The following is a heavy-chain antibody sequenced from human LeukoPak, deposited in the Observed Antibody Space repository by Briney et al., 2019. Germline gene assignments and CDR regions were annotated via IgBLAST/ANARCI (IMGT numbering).Heavy chain of an antibody. CDR1: GGSISSYY. CDR2: IYTSGST. Sequence: PSETLSLTCTVSGGSISSYYWSWIRQPAGKGLEWIGRIYTSGSTNYNPSLKSRVTMSVDTSKNQFSLKLSSVTAADTAVYYCARGWIQLWTNWFDPWGQGTLVTVSS. V-gene: IGHV4-4*07. CDR3: ARGWIQLWTNWFDP. J-gene: IGHJ5*02. D-gene: IGHD5-18*01.